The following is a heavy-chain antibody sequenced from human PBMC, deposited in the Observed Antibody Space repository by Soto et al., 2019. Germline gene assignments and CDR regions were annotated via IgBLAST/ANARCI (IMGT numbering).Heavy chain of an antibody. Sequence: PSETLSLTCTVSGDSMDSFYWNWIRQPPGKGLEWIGNIYYTGSTNYNPSLESRVSISIDTSKNQFSLRLTSVTAADTAIYYCARDATLRHWGHGTLVTVSS. CDR3: ARDATLRH. CDR1: GDSMDSFY. D-gene: IGHD2-15*01. V-gene: IGHV4-59*01. CDR2: IYYTGST. J-gene: IGHJ4*01.